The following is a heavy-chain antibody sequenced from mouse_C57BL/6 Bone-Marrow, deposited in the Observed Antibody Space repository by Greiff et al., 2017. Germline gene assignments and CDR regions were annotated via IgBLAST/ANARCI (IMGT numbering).Heavy chain of an antibody. CDR1: GFTFSSYT. CDR3: ARHETYYRFAY. V-gene: IGHV5-9*01. CDR2: ISGGGGNT. Sequence: EVHLVESGGGLVKPGGSLKLSCAASGFTFSSYTMSWVRQTPEKRLEWVATISGGGGNTYYPDSVKGRFTISRDNAKNTLYLQMSSLRSEDTALYYGARHETYYRFAYWGQGTLVTVSA. J-gene: IGHJ3*01. D-gene: IGHD2-12*01.